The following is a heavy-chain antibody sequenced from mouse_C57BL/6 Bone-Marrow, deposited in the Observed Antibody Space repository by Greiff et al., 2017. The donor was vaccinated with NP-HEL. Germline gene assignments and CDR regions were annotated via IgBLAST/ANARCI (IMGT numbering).Heavy chain of an antibody. D-gene: IGHD3-2*01. CDR1: GFTFSDYY. V-gene: IGHV5-12*01. Sequence: EVQGVESGGGLVQPGGSLKLSCAASGFTFSDYYMYWVRQTPEKRLEWVAYISNGGGSPYYPDTVKGRFTISRDNAKHTLYLQMSRLKSEDTAMYYCARTEYAMDYWGQGTSVTVSS. CDR2: ISNGGGSP. CDR3: ARTEYAMDY. J-gene: IGHJ4*01.